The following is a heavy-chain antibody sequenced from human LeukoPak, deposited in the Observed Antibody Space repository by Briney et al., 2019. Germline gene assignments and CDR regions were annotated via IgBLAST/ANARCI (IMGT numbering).Heavy chain of an antibody. CDR3: SRSSAAAGAVGY. Sequence: GASVKVSCKASGYTFTSYGISWVRQAPGQGLEWMGCINPNTGGTNYAQKFQGRVTMTSDTSTTTAYMGLGSLSSDDTAVYLCSRSSAAAGAVGYWGQGTQVTVSS. CDR2: INPNTGGT. CDR1: GYTFTSYG. J-gene: IGHJ4*02. D-gene: IGHD6-13*01. V-gene: IGHV1-2*02.